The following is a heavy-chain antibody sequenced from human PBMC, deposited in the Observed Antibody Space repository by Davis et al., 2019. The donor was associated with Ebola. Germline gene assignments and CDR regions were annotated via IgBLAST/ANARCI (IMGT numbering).Heavy chain of an antibody. CDR1: GFTFSSYW. D-gene: IGHD1-7*01. Sequence: GESLKISCAASGFTFSSYWMSWVRQAPGKGLEWVANIKQDGSEKYYVDSVKGRFTISRDNAKNSLYLQMNSLRAEDTAVYFCARKRPGTTWFDSWGQGTLVTVSS. V-gene: IGHV3-7*01. J-gene: IGHJ5*01. CDR2: IKQDGSEK. CDR3: ARKRPGTTWFDS.